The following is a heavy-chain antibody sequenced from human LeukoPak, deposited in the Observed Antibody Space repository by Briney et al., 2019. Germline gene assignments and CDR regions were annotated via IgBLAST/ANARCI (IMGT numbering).Heavy chain of an antibody. V-gene: IGHV4-59*01. CDR3: ASSTYDFWSGYPNWFDP. CDR2: IYYSGST. CDR1: GASIYNYY. J-gene: IGHJ5*02. Sequence: SETLSLTCTVSGASIYNYYWSWIRQPPGKGLEWIGYIYYSGSTNYNPSLKSRVTISVDTSKNQFSLKLSSVTAADTAVYYCASSTYDFWSGYPNWFDPWGQGTLVTVSS. D-gene: IGHD3-3*01.